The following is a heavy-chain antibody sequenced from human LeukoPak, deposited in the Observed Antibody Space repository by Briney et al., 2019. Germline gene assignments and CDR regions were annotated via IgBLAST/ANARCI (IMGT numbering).Heavy chain of an antibody. CDR3: ARDDDYGDSYWYFDL. CDR2: IWYDGTNK. CDR1: GFTFSSYG. D-gene: IGHD4-17*01. J-gene: IGHJ2*01. V-gene: IGHV3-33*01. Sequence: GGSLRLSCAASGFTFSSYGMHWVRQAPGKGLEWVSVIWYDGTNKYYADSVKGLFTISRDNSKNTLYLQMNSLRAEDTAVYYCARDDDYGDSYWYFDLWGRGTLVTVSS.